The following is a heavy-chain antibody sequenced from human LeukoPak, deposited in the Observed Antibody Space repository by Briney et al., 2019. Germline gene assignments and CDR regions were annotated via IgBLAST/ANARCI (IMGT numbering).Heavy chain of an antibody. J-gene: IGHJ4*02. V-gene: IGHV3-74*03. Sequence: GGSLRLSCEPSRFPFSSYCMLWVRQAPGKGLVWVSRISGDGTIKTYADFVRGRFIVSRDNTKNILYLQMNSLKVEDTATYFCSRSQFDYWGQGVLVTVSS. CDR3: SRSQFDY. CDR2: ISGDGTIK. CDR1: RFPFSSYC.